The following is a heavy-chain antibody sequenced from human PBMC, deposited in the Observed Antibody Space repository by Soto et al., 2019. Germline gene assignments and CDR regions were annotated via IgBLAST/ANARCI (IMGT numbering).Heavy chain of an antibody. V-gene: IGHV1-69*12. CDR1: GDTFSTYA. Sequence: QVQLVQSGAEVKKPGSSVKVSCKASGDTFSTYALNWMRQAPGQGLEWMGGIIPLSGTPKYAQKFQDRVTITADESTSTAYMNLYSRRSEDTAVYYCARGAPYCGGDCYSPIDYWGQGTLVTVSS. D-gene: IGHD2-21*02. J-gene: IGHJ4*02. CDR3: ARGAPYCGGDCYSPIDY. CDR2: IIPLSGTP.